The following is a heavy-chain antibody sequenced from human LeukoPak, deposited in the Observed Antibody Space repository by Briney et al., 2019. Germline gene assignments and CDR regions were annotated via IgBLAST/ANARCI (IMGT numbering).Heavy chain of an antibody. CDR1: GDSISSSSYY. CDR3: AKDQEGPSYGLFDY. V-gene: IGHV4-39*02. Sequence: SETLSLTCTVSGDSISSSSYYWGWIRQPPGKGLEWIGNIYYSGNTYYNPSLKSRVTISVDTSKNQFSLKLSSVTAADTAVYYCAKDQEGPSYGLFDYWGQGTLVSVSS. J-gene: IGHJ4*02. D-gene: IGHD5-18*01. CDR2: IYYSGNT.